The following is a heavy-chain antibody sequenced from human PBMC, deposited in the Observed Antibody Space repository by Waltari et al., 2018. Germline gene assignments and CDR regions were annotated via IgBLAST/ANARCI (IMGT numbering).Heavy chain of an antibody. CDR2: INPNSGDT. Sequence: QVQLVQSGAEVQTPGASVKVSCKASGYTFTGYYVHWVQQAPGQRLEWIGWINPNSGDTNVSQKFKDRGTTTGDTSFGTAYMELSRLKPDDTAVYYCARGIIIFEVVSYFDYWGQGTLVTVSS. V-gene: IGHV1-2*02. D-gene: IGHD3-3*01. CDR1: GYTFTGYY. CDR3: ARGIIIFEVVSYFDY. J-gene: IGHJ4*02.